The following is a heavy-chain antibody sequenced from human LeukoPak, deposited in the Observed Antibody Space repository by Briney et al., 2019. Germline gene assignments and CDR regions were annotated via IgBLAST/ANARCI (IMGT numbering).Heavy chain of an antibody. D-gene: IGHD3-22*01. V-gene: IGHV3-11*01. CDR2: ISSSGSTI. CDR1: GFSFNDYY. CDR3: AXYSHDSXGYHFXY. Sequence: GGSLRLSCATSGFSFNDYYMSWIRQAPGKGLEWLSYISSSGSTIYYADSVTGRFTISRDNAKNSLYLQMSSLRAEDTAVYDXAXYSHDSXGYHFXYWGQGXLVTVSS. J-gene: IGHJ4*02.